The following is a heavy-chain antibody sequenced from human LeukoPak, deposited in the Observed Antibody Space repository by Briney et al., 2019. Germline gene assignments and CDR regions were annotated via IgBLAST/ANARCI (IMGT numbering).Heavy chain of an antibody. CDR1: GFTFSRSW. CDR3: ARDAGYDRFDY. D-gene: IGHD3-22*01. J-gene: IGHJ4*02. V-gene: IGHV3-7*05. CDR2: INEDGSAQ. Sequence: GESLRLACADSGFTFSRSWMTWVRQAPGKGLEWVANINEDGSAQNYVDSVKGRFTISRDSAKSTLYLEMNSLRAEDTAVYYCARDAGYDRFDYWGQGTLVTVSS.